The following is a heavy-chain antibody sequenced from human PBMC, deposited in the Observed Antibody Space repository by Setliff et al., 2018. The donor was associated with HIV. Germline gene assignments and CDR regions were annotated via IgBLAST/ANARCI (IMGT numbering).Heavy chain of an antibody. CDR3: ARESLGVLVPATMYWFDP. D-gene: IGHD2-2*01. J-gene: IGHJ5*02. Sequence: ASVKVSCKTSGYTFTNYAMNWVRQAPGQGLEWMGWLNTNTGDPTYARGFTGRFVFYLDPSDNTAYLQITNLKVEDTAVYFCARESLGVLVPATMYWFDPWGQGTQVTVSS. V-gene: IGHV7-4-1*02. CDR1: GYTFTNYA. CDR2: LNTNTGDP.